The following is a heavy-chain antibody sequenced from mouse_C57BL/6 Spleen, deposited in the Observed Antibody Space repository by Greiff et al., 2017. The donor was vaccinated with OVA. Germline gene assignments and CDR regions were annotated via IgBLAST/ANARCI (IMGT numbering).Heavy chain of an antibody. CDR1: GYTFTDYN. J-gene: IGHJ2*01. CDR3: ARMDEGVDY. Sequence: EVQLVESGPELVKPGASVKIPCKASGYTFTDYNMDWVKQSHGKSLEWIGDITPDNGGTIYNQKFKGKATLTVDKSSSTAYMELRSLTSEDTAVYYCARMDEGVDYWGQGTTLTVAS. V-gene: IGHV1-18*01. CDR2: ITPDNGGT.